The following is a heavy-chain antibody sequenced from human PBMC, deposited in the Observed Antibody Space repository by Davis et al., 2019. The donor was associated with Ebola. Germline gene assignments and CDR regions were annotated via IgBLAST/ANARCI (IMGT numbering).Heavy chain of an antibody. D-gene: IGHD3-3*01. Sequence: GESLKISCAASGLPFTTYTFNWVRQAPGKGLEWVASISSYGDHIYYADLVRGRFTVSRENAENSMFLQMNSLRAEDTAVYYCARSGLSFGVVKYHYGMDAWGKGTTVTVSS. V-gene: IGHV3-21*01. CDR2: ISSYGDHI. J-gene: IGHJ6*04. CDR3: ARSGLSFGVVKYHYGMDA. CDR1: GLPFTTYT.